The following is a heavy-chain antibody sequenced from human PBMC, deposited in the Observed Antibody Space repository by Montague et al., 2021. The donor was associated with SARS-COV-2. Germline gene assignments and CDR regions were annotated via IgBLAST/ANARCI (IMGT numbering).Heavy chain of an antibody. CDR3: AREGQYNWFDA. Sequence: SETLSLTCTVSGGSLSSDYWSWIRQPPGKGLEWIGYIYYRGSTNYNPSLKSRVTLSVDTSKNQFSLKVYSVTAADTAVYYCAREGQYNWFDAWGQGTLVTVSS. CDR2: IYYRGST. V-gene: IGHV4-59*01. J-gene: IGHJ5*02. D-gene: IGHD4-11*01. CDR1: GGSLSSDY.